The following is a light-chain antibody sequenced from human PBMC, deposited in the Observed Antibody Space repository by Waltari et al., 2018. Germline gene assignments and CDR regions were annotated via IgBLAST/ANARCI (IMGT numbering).Light chain of an antibody. CDR1: IRDIDRYNF. Sequence: QSALTQPASVSGSPGQSIAISCTGSIRDIDRYNFFSWYQHHPGTAPKLIIYEVSKRPSGVSLRFSGSKSGSTASLTISGLQAEDETTYYCCSYTSTSTYVFGNGTKVAVL. CDR2: EVS. CDR3: CSYTSTSTYV. J-gene: IGLJ1*01. V-gene: IGLV2-14*01.